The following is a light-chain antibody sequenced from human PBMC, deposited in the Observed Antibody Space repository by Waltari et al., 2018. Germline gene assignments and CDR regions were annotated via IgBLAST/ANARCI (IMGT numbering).Light chain of an antibody. CDR2: KDS. CDR3: YSAADSDPWV. CDR1: SPTKKD. Sequence: YDLTQTSSVSVSPGQTARNSCAGASPTKKDVRWFQQEPGQAPVLLIYKDSDRPSVIPERFSGSGSGTTVTLTISGAQVEDDADYYCYSAADSDPWVFGGGTKLTVL. J-gene: IGLJ3*02. V-gene: IGLV3-27*01.